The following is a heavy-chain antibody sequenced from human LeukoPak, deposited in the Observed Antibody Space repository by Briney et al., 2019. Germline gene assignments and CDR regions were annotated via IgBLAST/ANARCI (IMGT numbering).Heavy chain of an antibody. Sequence: HPGGSLRLSCAASGFTFSSYSMNWVRQAPGKGLEWVSYISSSSSTIYYADSVKGRFTISRDNAKNTLYLQMNSLRAEDTAVYFCARDQYTNSGNWFDPWGQGTLVTVSS. J-gene: IGHJ5*02. CDR2: ISSSSSTI. V-gene: IGHV3-48*04. CDR3: ARDQYTNSGNWFDP. CDR1: GFTFSSYS. D-gene: IGHD7-27*01.